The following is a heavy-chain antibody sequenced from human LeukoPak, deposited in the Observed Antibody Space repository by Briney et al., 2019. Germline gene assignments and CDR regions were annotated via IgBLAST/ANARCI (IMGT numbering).Heavy chain of an antibody. CDR1: GDSIRSNN. J-gene: IGHJ3*02. D-gene: IGHD5-24*01. Sequence: PSGTLSLTCVFSGDSIRSNNWWSWVRQPPGKGLEWVSVIYSGGTTYYANSVKGRFIISRDNSNNTLFLQMNSLRVGDTAVYYCARASPYNYGPGGDAFDIWGQGTMVTVSS. CDR3: ARASPYNYGPGGDAFDI. V-gene: IGHV3-66*01. CDR2: IYSGGTT.